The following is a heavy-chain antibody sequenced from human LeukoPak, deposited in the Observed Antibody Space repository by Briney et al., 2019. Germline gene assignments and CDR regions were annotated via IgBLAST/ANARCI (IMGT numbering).Heavy chain of an antibody. D-gene: IGHD3-9*01. Sequence: GGSLRLSCAASGFTFSSYVMHWVRQAPGKGLEWVAIISYDGSNEYYADSVKGRFTIPRDNAKNSLYLQMNSLRDEDTAVCYCAREYYDILTGYSFHDYWGQGTLVTVSS. J-gene: IGHJ4*02. CDR1: GFTFSSYV. CDR3: AREYYDILTGYSFHDY. V-gene: IGHV3-30*04. CDR2: ISYDGSNE.